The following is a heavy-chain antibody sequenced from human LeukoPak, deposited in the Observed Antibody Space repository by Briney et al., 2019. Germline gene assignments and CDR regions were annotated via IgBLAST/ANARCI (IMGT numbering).Heavy chain of an antibody. Sequence: PSQTLSLTCTVSGGSISSGGYYWSWIRQHPEKGLEWIGYIYYSGSTYYNPSLKSRVIISVDTSKNQFSLKLSSVTAADTAVYYCARDIAGRGYFDYWGQGTLVTVSS. CDR3: ARDIAGRGYFDY. V-gene: IGHV4-31*03. CDR2: IYYSGST. D-gene: IGHD6-13*01. CDR1: GGSISSGGYY. J-gene: IGHJ4*02.